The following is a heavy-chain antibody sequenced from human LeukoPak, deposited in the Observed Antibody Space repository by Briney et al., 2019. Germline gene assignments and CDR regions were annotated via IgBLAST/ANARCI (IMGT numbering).Heavy chain of an antibody. CDR3: AKDLGDIVVVPAAIPYGAFDI. V-gene: IGHV3-30*02. CDR1: GFIFSSYG. J-gene: IGHJ3*02. CDR2: IRYDGGNK. D-gene: IGHD2-2*01. Sequence: GGSLRLSCAASGFIFSSYGMHWVRQAPGKGLEWVAFIRYDGGNKYYADSVKGRFTISRDNSKNTLYLQMNSLRDGDTAVYYCAKDLGDIVVVPAAIPYGAFDIWGQGTMVTVSS.